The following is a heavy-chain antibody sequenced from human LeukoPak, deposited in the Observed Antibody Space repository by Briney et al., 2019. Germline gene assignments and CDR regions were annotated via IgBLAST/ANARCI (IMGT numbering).Heavy chain of an antibody. V-gene: IGHV3-74*01. CDR1: GFTFSTSW. CDR3: ARAGYYRFDY. CDR2: INSDGTTI. D-gene: IGHD2/OR15-2a*01. J-gene: IGHJ4*02. Sequence: GGSLRLSCAASGFTFSTSWMHWVRQAPGKGLVWVSRINSDGTTIDYADSVKGRFTISRDNAKNTLYLQMNSLRDEDTAVYYCARAGYYRFDYWGQGTLVTVSP.